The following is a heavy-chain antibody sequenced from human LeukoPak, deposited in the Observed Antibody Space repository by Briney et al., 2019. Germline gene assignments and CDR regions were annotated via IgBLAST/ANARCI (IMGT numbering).Heavy chain of an antibody. CDR2: IYTGGTT. D-gene: IGHD4-17*01. CDR1: GFTVSTTY. Sequence: GGSLRLSCAASGFTVSTTYMSWVRQAPGKGLEWVSVIYTGGTTYYADSVKGRFTISRDNSKNTVYLQMNSLRVEDTAEYYCVRDVRAVTTRNNYYAMDVWGQGTTVTVSS. V-gene: IGHV3-66*01. J-gene: IGHJ6*02. CDR3: VRDVRAVTTRNNYYAMDV.